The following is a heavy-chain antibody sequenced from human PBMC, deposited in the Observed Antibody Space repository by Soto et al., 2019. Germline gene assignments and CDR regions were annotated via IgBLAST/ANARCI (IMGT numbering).Heavy chain of an antibody. D-gene: IGHD6-19*01. J-gene: IGHJ6*03. CDR3: ARHRTSSGWYERYYYYYMDV. CDR2: IYYSGST. V-gene: IGHV4-39*01. Sequence: QLQLQESGPGLVKPSETLSLTCTVSGGSISSSSYYWGWIRQPPGKGLEWIGSIYYSGSTYYNPSLKSRVTISVATSKNQFSMKLSSVTAADTAVYYCARHRTSSGWYERYYYYYMDVWGKGTTVTVSS. CDR1: GGSISSSSYY.